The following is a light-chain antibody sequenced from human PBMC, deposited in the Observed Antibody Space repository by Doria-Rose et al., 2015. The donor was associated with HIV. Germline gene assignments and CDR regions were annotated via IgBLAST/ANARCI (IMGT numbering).Light chain of an antibody. CDR2: WAS. V-gene: IGKV4-1*01. J-gene: IGKJ3*01. CDR1: QSLLYTSKNY. CDR3: QQYYDTPS. Sequence: DIRLTQSPESLGMSLGERAALNCKSNQSLLYTSKNYLAWYQQKPGQPPKLLIYWASTRQSEVPARFSGSGSGTDFTLTISSLEAEYVAVYYCQQYYDTPSFGPGTTVDIK.